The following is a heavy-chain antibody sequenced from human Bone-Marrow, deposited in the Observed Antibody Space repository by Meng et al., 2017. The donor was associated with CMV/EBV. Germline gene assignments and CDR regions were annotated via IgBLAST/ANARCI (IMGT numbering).Heavy chain of an antibody. J-gene: IGHJ4*02. Sequence: GGSLRLSCAASGFTFSSYSMNWVRQAPGKGLEWVSSISSSSSYIYYADSVKGRFTISRDNAKNSLYLQMNSLRAEDTAVYYCAGEVSSWYYYFDYWGQGTVVTVSS. D-gene: IGHD6-13*01. CDR2: ISSSSSYI. CDR1: GFTFSSYS. CDR3: AGEVSSWYYYFDY. V-gene: IGHV3-21*01.